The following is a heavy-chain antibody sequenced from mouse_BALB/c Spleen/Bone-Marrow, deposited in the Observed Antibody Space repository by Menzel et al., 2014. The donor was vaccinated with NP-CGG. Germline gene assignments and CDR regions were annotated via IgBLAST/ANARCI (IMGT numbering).Heavy chain of an antibody. Sequence: QVQPPQSGAELVRPGASVKLSCKASGYTFTSYWINWVKQRPGQGLEWIGNIYPSDSYTNYNQKFKDKATLTVDKSSSTAYMQLSSPTSEDSAVYYCTRSYGSSYEYYFDYWGQGTTLTVSS. V-gene: IGHV1-69*02. J-gene: IGHJ2*01. CDR1: GYTFTSYW. CDR3: TRSYGSSYEYYFDY. D-gene: IGHD1-1*01. CDR2: IYPSDSYT.